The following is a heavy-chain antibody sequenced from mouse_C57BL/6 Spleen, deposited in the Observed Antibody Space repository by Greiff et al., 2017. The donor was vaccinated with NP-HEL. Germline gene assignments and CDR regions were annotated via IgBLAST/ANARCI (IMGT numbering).Heavy chain of an antibody. Sequence: QVQLQQPGAELVRPGSSVKLSCKASGYTFTSYWMPWVKQRPIQGLEWIGNIDPSDSDTHYNQKFKDKATLTVDKSSSTAYMQLSSLTSEDSAVYYYAGGGCGYHGYFDYWGQGTTLTVSS. D-gene: IGHD2-2*01. CDR1: GYTFTSYW. CDR3: AGGGCGYHGYFDY. J-gene: IGHJ2*01. V-gene: IGHV1-52*01. CDR2: IDPSDSDT.